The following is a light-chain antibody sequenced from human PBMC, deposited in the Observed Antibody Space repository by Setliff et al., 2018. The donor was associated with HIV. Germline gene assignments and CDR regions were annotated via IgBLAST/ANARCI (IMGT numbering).Light chain of an antibody. Sequence: QAVVTQEPSLTVSPGGTVTLTCASSTGAVTSSYYPSWFQQKPGQAPRPLIYYTNNRHSWTPARISGSLLGGKAALTLSNVQPEDGAEYYCLLFFANDYVFGSGTKVTV. CDR1: TGAVTSSYY. CDR2: YTN. CDR3: LLFFANDYV. J-gene: IGLJ1*01. V-gene: IGLV7-43*01.